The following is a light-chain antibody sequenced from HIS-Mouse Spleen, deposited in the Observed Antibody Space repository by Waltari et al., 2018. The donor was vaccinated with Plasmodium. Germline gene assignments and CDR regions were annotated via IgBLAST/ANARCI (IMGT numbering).Light chain of an antibody. J-gene: IGLJ2*01. CDR1: KLGDKY. Sequence: SYELTQPPSVSVSPGQTASITCSGDKLGDKYACWSQQKPGQSPVLVIYQDSKRPSGIPERFAGSNTENTATLNISGTQAMDEADYYCQACDSSTHVVFGGGTKLTVL. V-gene: IGLV3-1*01. CDR3: QACDSSTHVV. CDR2: QDS.